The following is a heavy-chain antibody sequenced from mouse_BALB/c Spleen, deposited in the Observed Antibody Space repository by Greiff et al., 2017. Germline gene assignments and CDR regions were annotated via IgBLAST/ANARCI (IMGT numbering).Heavy chain of an antibody. Sequence: ESGPGLVKPSQSLSLTCTVTGYSITSDYAWNWIRQFPGNKLEWMGYISYSGSTSYNPSLKSRISITRDTSKNQFFLQLNSVTTEDTATYYCASRLAWFAYWGQGTLVTVSA. V-gene: IGHV3-2*02. CDR1: GYSITSDYA. CDR2: ISYSGST. CDR3: ASRLAWFAY. J-gene: IGHJ3*01.